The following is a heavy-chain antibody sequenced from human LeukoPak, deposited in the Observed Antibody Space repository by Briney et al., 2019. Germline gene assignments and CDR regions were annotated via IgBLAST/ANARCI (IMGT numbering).Heavy chain of an antibody. D-gene: IGHD6-19*01. Sequence: GGSLRLSCAASGFTFSSYAMSWVRQAPGKGLEWVSAISGSGGSTYYADSVKGRFTISRDNSKNTLYLQMNSLRAEDTAVYYCAKDLHWESIAVAGGKLDPWGQGTLVTVSS. CDR3: AKDLHWESIAVAGGKLDP. V-gene: IGHV3-23*01. CDR2: ISGSGGST. CDR1: GFTFSSYA. J-gene: IGHJ5*02.